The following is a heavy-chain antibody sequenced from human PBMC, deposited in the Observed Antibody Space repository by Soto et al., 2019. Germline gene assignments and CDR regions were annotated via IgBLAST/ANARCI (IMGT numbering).Heavy chain of an antibody. D-gene: IGHD1-26*01. V-gene: IGHV3-23*01. Sequence: LRLSFAASVFSFENFGMSWVGQAPGKGLEWISSISGSGFKKYYADSVKGRFTISRDNSKSTVYLELNNLSAEDTAVYHCAKNQGVELVPLATVDWFDPWGQGSVVTVSS. CDR2: ISGSGFKK. CDR1: VFSFENFG. CDR3: AKNQGVELVPLATVDWFDP. J-gene: IGHJ5*02.